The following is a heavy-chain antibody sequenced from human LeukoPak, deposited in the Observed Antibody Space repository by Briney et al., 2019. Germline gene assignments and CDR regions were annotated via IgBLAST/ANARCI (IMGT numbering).Heavy chain of an antibody. CDR1: GFTFSSYA. D-gene: IGHD1-26*01. J-gene: IGHJ3*02. Sequence: GGSLRLSCAASGFTFSSYAMSWVRQAPGKGLEWVSAISGSGGSTYYADSVKGRFTISRDNSKNTLYLQMNSLRAEDTAVYYCAKVPGIVGATSNAFDIWGQGTMVTVSS. CDR3: AKVPGIVGATSNAFDI. CDR2: ISGSGGST. V-gene: IGHV3-23*01.